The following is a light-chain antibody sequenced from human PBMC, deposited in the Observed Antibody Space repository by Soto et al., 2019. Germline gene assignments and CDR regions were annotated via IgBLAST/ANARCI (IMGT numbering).Light chain of an antibody. Sequence: QSALTQPASVSGSPGQSITISCTGTSGDIGASNYVSWYQQFPDKAPKLIIYDVSDRPSGVSTRFSGSKSGNTASLTISGLQPEEEADYYCTSYRTYSGVFGTGTKVTVL. V-gene: IGLV2-14*01. CDR1: SGDIGASNY. CDR3: TSYRTYSGV. CDR2: DVS. J-gene: IGLJ1*01.